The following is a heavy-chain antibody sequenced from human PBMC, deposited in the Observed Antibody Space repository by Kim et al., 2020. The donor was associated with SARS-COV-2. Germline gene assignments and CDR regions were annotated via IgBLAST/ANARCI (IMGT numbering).Heavy chain of an antibody. V-gene: IGHV3-23*01. J-gene: IGHJ4*02. Sequence: YADPVKGRFTISRGNSKNTLYLQMNSRRAEDTAVYYCAKDELAAAGMLDYWGQGTLVTVSS. CDR3: AKDELAAAGMLDY. D-gene: IGHD6-13*01.